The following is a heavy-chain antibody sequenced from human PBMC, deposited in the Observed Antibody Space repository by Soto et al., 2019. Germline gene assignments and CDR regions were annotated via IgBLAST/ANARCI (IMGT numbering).Heavy chain of an antibody. CDR3: AKGAVAGTPTSYYYYGMDV. J-gene: IGHJ6*02. D-gene: IGHD6-19*01. CDR2: IIPIFGTV. CDR1: GGTFRTYA. V-gene: IGHV1-69*12. Sequence: QVQLLQSGAEVKKPGSSVRVSCEASGGTFRTYAISWVRQAPGQGLEWMGEIIPIFGTVNYAQKFQGRVKITEDESTTTVSMDLRSLRSEDTAVYYCAKGAVAGTPTSYYYYGMDVWGQGTTVTVSS.